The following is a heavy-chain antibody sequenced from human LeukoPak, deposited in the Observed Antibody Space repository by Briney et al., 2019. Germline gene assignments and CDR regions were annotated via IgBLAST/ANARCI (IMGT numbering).Heavy chain of an antibody. Sequence: SETLSLTCAVYGGSFSGYYWSWIRQPPGKGLEWIGEINHSGSTNYNPSLKSRVTISVDTSKNQFSLKLSSVTAADTAVYYCARSHSNRGSDNWFDPWGQGTLVTVSS. CDR3: ARSHSNRGSDNWFDP. D-gene: IGHD4-11*01. J-gene: IGHJ5*02. CDR2: INHSGST. V-gene: IGHV4-34*01. CDR1: GGSFSGYY.